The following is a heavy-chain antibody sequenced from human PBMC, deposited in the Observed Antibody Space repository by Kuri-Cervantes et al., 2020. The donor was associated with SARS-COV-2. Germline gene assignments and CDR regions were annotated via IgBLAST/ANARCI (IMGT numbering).Heavy chain of an antibody. D-gene: IGHD6-6*01. J-gene: IGHJ2*01. V-gene: IGHV3-9*03. CDR3: ASRRGKEYSSSLGPWNFDL. CDR2: ISWNSGSI. CDR1: GFTFDDYA. Sequence: GGSLRLSCAASGFTFDDYAMHWVRQAPGKGLEWVSGISWNSGSIGYADSVKGRFTISRDNAKNSLYLQMNSLRAEDMALYYCASRRGKEYSSSLGPWNFDLWGRGTLVTVSS.